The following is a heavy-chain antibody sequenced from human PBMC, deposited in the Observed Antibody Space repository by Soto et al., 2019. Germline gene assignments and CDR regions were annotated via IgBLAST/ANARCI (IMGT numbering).Heavy chain of an antibody. V-gene: IGHV4-61*01. J-gene: IGHJ3*02. CDR1: GGSVSSGSYY. CDR3: ARDEGPDALDI. Sequence: QVQLQESGPGLVKPSETLSLTCTVSGGSVSSGSYYWSWIRQPPGKGLEWIGYIYYSGSTNYNPSLKSRVTISVDTSKNQFSLKLSSVTAADTAVYYCARDEGPDALDIWGQGTMVTVSS. CDR2: IYYSGST.